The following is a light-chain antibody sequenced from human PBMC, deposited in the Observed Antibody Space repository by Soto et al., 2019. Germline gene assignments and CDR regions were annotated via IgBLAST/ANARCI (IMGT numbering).Light chain of an antibody. CDR2: AAS. J-gene: IGKJ1*01. V-gene: IGKV1-6*01. Sequence: AIQMTQSPSSLSASVGDRVTITCRASQGIRNDLGWFQQKPGRAPKLLIYAASSLQRGVPSRFSGSGSGTDFSLTISNLQPEDFATYYCLQDYNYPRTFSQGTKVDIK. CDR3: LQDYNYPRT. CDR1: QGIRND.